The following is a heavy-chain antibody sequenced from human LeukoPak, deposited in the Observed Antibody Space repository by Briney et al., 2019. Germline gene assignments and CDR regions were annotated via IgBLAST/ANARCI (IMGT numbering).Heavy chain of an antibody. Sequence: GGSLRLSCAAPRFTFSSYCRNWVRQAPGKGLEWVSYISSSSTIYYADSVKGRSTISRDNAKNSLYLQTNSLRAEDTAVYYCASSAVVPAATPYADYYYYYMDVWGKGTTVTVSS. CDR1: RFTFSSYC. CDR2: ISSSSTI. CDR3: ASSAVVPAATPYADYYYYYMDV. J-gene: IGHJ6*03. V-gene: IGHV3-48*01. D-gene: IGHD2-2*01.